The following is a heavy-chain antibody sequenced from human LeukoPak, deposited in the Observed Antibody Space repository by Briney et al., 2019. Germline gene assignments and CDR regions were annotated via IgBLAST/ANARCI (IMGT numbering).Heavy chain of an antibody. CDR3: ATVPLPLVLGSLDY. Sequence: ASVKVSCKVSGYTLTELSMHWVRQAPGKGLEWMGGFDPEDGETIYAQRFQGRVTMTEDTSTDTAYMELSSLRSEDTAVYYCATVPLPLVLGSLDYWGQGTLVTVSS. J-gene: IGHJ4*02. D-gene: IGHD3-10*01. CDR1: GYTLTELS. CDR2: FDPEDGET. V-gene: IGHV1-24*01.